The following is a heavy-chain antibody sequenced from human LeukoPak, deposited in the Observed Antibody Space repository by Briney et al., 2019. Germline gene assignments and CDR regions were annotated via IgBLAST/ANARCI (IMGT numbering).Heavy chain of an antibody. Sequence: PGGSLRLSCAASGFTFSSYGMHWVRQAPGKGLEWVAVISYDGSNKYYADSVKGRFTISRDNSKNTLYLQMNSLRAEDTGVYYCAKDLWFGELWGPRESWFDPWGQGTLVTVSS. CDR2: ISYDGSNK. J-gene: IGHJ5*02. D-gene: IGHD3-10*01. CDR3: AKDLWFGELWGPRESWFDP. CDR1: GFTFSSYG. V-gene: IGHV3-30*18.